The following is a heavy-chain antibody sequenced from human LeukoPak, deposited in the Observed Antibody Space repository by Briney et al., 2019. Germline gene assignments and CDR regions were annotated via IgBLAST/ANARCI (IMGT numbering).Heavy chain of an antibody. CDR3: ARQTAMGRSGDY. D-gene: IGHD5-18*01. CDR1: GYSFTSYW. J-gene: IGHJ4*02. V-gene: IGHV5-51*01. CDR2: IDPSYSET. Sequence: GESLKISLKASGYSFTSYWIALVRQMPRKGLEWMGIIDPSYSETLYTPSFTGQVTISVDKSLTTADLQWNSLKASDTAMYYCARQTAMGRSGDYWGQGTLVTVSS.